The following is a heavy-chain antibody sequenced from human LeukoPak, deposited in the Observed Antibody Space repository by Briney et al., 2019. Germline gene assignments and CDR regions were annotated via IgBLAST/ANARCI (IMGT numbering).Heavy chain of an antibody. CDR2: INSDGSST. CDR1: GFTFSSYW. J-gene: IGHJ4*02. CDR3: AREVLGEYYFDY. V-gene: IGHV3-74*01. Sequence: GGSLRLSCAASGFTFSSYWMHWVRQAPGKGLVWVSRINSDGSSTSYADSVKGRFTISRDNAKNTLYLQMNSLRAEDTAVYYCAREVLGEYYFDYWGQGTLVTVSS. D-gene: IGHD3-16*01.